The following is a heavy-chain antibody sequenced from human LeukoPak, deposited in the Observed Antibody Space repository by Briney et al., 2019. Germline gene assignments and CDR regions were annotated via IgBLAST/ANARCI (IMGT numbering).Heavy chain of an antibody. CDR1: GGTFSSYA. CDR2: IIPILGIA. J-gene: IGHJ3*02. CDR3: AREGTDIVVVVAATDDAFDI. V-gene: IGHV1-69*04. Sequence: SVKVSCKASGGTFSSYAVSWVRQAPGQGLEWMGRIIPILGIANYAQKFQGRVTITADKSTSTAYMELSSLRSEDTAVYYCAREGTDIVVVVAATDDAFDIWGQGTTVTVSS. D-gene: IGHD2-15*01.